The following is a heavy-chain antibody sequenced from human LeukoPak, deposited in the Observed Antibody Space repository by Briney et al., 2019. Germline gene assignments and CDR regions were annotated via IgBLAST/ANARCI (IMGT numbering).Heavy chain of an antibody. V-gene: IGHV4-34*01. Sequence: SETLSLTCAVYGGSFSGYYWSWIRQPPGKGLEWIGEINHSGSTNYNPSLKSRVTISVDTSKNQFSLKLSSVTAADTAVYYCATTTAMVFDYWGQGTLVTVSS. CDR3: ATTTAMVFDY. CDR2: INHSGST. D-gene: IGHD5-18*01. CDR1: GGSFSGYY. J-gene: IGHJ4*02.